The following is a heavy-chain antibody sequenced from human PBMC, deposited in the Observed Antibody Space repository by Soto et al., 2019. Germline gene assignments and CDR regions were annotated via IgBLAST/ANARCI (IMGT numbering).Heavy chain of an antibody. CDR3: ARGLNTAMAPRIDY. CDR1: GGSFSDHY. V-gene: IGHV4-34*01. CDR2: INHSGST. D-gene: IGHD5-18*01. Sequence: PSETLSLTCAVYGGSFSDHYWSWIRQTPGKGLEWIGEINHSGSTNYNPSFKSRVTISVDTSKNQFSLYLSSVTAADTAVIYCARGLNTAMAPRIDYWGQGTLVTVSS. J-gene: IGHJ4*02.